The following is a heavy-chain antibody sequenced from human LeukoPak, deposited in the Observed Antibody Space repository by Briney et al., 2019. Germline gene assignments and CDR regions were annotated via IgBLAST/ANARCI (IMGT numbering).Heavy chain of an antibody. J-gene: IGHJ5*02. V-gene: IGHV1-69*13. CDR2: IIPIFGTA. CDR1: GGTFSSYA. CDR3: ARRGWIGVTGTEVGWFDP. Sequence: PVASVKVSCKASGGTFSSYAISWVRQAPGQGLEWMGGIIPIFGTANYAQKFQGRVTITADESTSTAYMELSSLRSEDTAVYYCARRGWIGVTGTEVGWFDPWGQGILVTVSS. D-gene: IGHD6-19*01.